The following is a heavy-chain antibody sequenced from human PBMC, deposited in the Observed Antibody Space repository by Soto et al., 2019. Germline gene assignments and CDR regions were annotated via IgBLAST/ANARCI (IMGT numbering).Heavy chain of an antibody. J-gene: IGHJ6*02. V-gene: IGHV3-43*01. D-gene: IGHD1-26*01. CDR3: AKVVRYSYYYGMDV. Sequence: GGSLRLSCSASGFTFDDYTMHWVRQAPGKGLEWVSLISWDGGSAYYADSVKGRFTISRDNSKNSLYLQMNSLRTEDSALYYCAKVVRYSYYYGMDVWGQGTTVTVSS. CDR2: ISWDGGSA. CDR1: GFTFDDYT.